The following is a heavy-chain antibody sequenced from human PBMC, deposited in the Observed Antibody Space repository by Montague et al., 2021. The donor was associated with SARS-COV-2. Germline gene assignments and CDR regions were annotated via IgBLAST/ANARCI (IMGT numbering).Heavy chain of an antibody. CDR3: ARGRRPVVGPGAGPAGRAFDI. D-gene: IGHD2-15*01. Sequence: SETLSLTCAISGGSFSNYYWSWIRQPPGKGLEWIGEVNQSGTTIYNQPVKSGVTISEDTSKNQFYLRLNSVTAAETAVYYCARGRRPVVGPGAGPAGRAFDIWGQGTMVTVSS. CDR1: GGSFSNYY. V-gene: IGHV4-34*01. J-gene: IGHJ3*02. CDR2: VNQSGTT.